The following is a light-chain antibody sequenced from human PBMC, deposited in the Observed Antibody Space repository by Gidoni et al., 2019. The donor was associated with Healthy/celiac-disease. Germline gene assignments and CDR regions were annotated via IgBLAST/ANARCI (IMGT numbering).Light chain of an antibody. CDR2: DAS. V-gene: IGKV1-33*01. CDR1: QDISNY. CDR3: QQYDNLPRFT. J-gene: IGKJ3*01. Sequence: DIQMTQSPSSLSASVGDRVTITCQASQDISNYLNLYQQKPGEAPKLLIYDASNLETGVPSRFSGSGSGTDFTFAISSLQPEDIATYYCQQYDNLPRFTFGPGTKVDIK.